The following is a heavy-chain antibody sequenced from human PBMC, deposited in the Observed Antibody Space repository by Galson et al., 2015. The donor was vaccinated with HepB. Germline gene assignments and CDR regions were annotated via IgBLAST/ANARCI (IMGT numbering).Heavy chain of an antibody. D-gene: IGHD3-10*01. CDR3: AKSRGSGSYWLYYFDY. CDR2: ISGSGGST. V-gene: IGHV3-23*01. J-gene: IGHJ4*02. Sequence: SLRLSCAASGFTFSSYAMSWVRQAPGKGLEWVSAISGSGGSTYYADSVKGRFTISRDNSENTLYLQMNSLRAEDTAVYYCAKSRGSGSYWLYYFDYWGQGTLVTVSS. CDR1: GFTFSSYA.